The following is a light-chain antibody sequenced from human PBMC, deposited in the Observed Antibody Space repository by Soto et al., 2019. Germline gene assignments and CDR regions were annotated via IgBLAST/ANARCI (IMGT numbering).Light chain of an antibody. Sequence: QSALTQPPSASGSPGQSVTIPCTGTYSDIGAYNYVSWYQQRPGEAPKLIIYDNYKRTSGITDRISGSKSGTSATLGITGLQAGDAADYYCGTWDSSLNGYVFGPGTKVTVL. V-gene: IGLV1-51*01. CDR2: DNY. CDR1: YSDIGAYNY. CDR3: GTWDSSLNGYV. J-gene: IGLJ1*01.